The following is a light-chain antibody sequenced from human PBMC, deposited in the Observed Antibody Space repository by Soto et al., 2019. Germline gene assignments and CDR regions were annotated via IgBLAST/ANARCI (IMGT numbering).Light chain of an antibody. Sequence: DIQMTQSPSSLSESVGARFTINCQASQDINNYVNWYQQKPGKAPKLLIFDASTLKTGVPSRFSGSGSGTDLSFTISSLQPEDIATYYCQQSNDLVSFGQGTRLEIK. CDR3: QQSNDLVS. CDR2: DAS. CDR1: QDINNY. J-gene: IGKJ5*01. V-gene: IGKV1-33*01.